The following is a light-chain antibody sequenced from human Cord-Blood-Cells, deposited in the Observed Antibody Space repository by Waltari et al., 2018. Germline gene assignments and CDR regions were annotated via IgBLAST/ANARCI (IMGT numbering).Light chain of an antibody. J-gene: IGKJ3*01. CDR3: QQANSFPPA. CDR2: AAS. CDR1: QCISSW. Sequence: DIPMTQSRSSVPPSAGDRVTITCRASQCISSWLAWYQQKPGKAPKLLIYAASILQSGVPSRFSGSGSGTEFTLTISSLQPEDFATYYCQQANSFPPAFGPGTKVDIK. V-gene: IGKV1-12*01.